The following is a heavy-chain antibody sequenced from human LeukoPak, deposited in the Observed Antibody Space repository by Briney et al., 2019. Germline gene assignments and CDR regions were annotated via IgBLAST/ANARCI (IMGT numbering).Heavy chain of an antibody. CDR3: ARGRADFWSGYGMDV. V-gene: IGHV3-30-3*01. D-gene: IGHD3-3*01. Sequence: QPGGSLRLSCAASGFTFSSYWMSWVRQAPGKGLEWVAVISYDGSNKYYADSVKGRFTISRDNSKNTLYLQMNSLRAEDTAVYYCARGRADFWSGYGMDVWGQGTTVTVSS. CDR1: GFTFSSYW. CDR2: ISYDGSNK. J-gene: IGHJ6*02.